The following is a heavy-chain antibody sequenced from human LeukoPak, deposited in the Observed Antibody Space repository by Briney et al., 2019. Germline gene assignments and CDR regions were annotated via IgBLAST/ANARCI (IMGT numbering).Heavy chain of an antibody. V-gene: IGHV3-23*01. CDR3: AKDLTGDKSL. J-gene: IGHJ4*02. CDR1: GFTVNNNY. CDR2: ISGSSGST. Sequence: PGGSLRLSCAASGFTVNNNYMSWVRQAPGKGLEWVSAISGSSGSTYYADSVKGRFTISRDNSKNTLYLQMNSLRAEDTAVYYCAKDLTGDKSLWGQGTLVTVSS. D-gene: IGHD7-27*01.